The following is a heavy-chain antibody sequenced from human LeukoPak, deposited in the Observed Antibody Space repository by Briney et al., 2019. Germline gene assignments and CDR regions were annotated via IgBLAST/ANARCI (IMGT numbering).Heavy chain of an antibody. CDR2: ISGSGGST. D-gene: IGHD3-10*01. Sequence: GGSLRLSCAASGFTFSSYSMNWVRQAPGKGLEWVSAISGSGGSTYYADSVKGRFTISRDNSKNTLYLQMNSLRAEDTAVYYCAKDNRAYYGSGSYYIDYWGQGTLVTVSS. CDR1: GFTFSSYS. V-gene: IGHV3-23*01. J-gene: IGHJ4*02. CDR3: AKDNRAYYGSGSYYIDY.